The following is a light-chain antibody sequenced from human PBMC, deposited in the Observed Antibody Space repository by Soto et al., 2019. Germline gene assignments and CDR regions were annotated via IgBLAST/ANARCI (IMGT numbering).Light chain of an antibody. CDR1: SSDVGAYNF. V-gene: IGLV2-14*01. CDR2: TVN. J-gene: IGLJ3*02. CDR3: ISYTTRGTLGV. Sequence: QSALTQPASVSGSPGQSITISCTGTSSDVGAYNFVSWYQQHPGRAPKLLISTVNSRPSGVSNRFSGSKSGNTASLTISGLQAEDEADYYCISYTTRGTLGVFGGGTKLTVL.